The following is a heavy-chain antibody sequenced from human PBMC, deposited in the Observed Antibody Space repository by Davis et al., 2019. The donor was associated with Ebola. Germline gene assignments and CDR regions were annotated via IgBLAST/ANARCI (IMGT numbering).Heavy chain of an antibody. V-gene: IGHV1-69*13. CDR2: IIPIFGTA. Sequence: SVKVSCKASGGTFSSYAISWVRQAPGQGLEWMGGIIPIFGTANYAQKFQGRVTITADESTSTAYMELSSLRSEETAVYYCARGRRITIFGGYYGMDVWGQGTTVTVSS. CDR1: GGTFSSYA. D-gene: IGHD3-3*01. J-gene: IGHJ6*02. CDR3: ARGRRITIFGGYYGMDV.